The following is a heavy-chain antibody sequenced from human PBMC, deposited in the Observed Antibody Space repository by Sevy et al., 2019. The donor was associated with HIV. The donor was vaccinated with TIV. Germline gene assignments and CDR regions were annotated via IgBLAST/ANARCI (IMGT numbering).Heavy chain of an antibody. V-gene: IGHV3-9*01. CDR2: ISWNSGSI. Sequence: GGSLRLSCAASGFTFDDCAMHWVRQAPGKGLEWVSGISWNSGSIGYADSVKGRFTISRDNAKNSLYLQMNSLRAEDTALYYCAKGKTYYYDSSGAPDAFDIWGQGTMVTVSS. CDR3: AKGKTYYYDSSGAPDAFDI. J-gene: IGHJ3*02. CDR1: GFTFDDCA. D-gene: IGHD3-22*01.